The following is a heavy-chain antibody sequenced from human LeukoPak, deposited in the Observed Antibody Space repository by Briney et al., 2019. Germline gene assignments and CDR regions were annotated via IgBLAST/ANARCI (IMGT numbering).Heavy chain of an antibody. J-gene: IGHJ4*02. D-gene: IGHD2-2*01. CDR3: ARDSPPRYYSSTSCPTDY. CDR1: GFTFNSYW. Sequence: GGSLRLSCGASGFTFNSYWMHWVRQAPGKGLEWVSYISSSSSTIYYADSVKGRFTISRDNAKNSLYLQMNSLRAEDTAVYYCARDSPPRYYSSTSCPTDYWGQGTLVTVSS. V-gene: IGHV3-48*04. CDR2: ISSSSSTI.